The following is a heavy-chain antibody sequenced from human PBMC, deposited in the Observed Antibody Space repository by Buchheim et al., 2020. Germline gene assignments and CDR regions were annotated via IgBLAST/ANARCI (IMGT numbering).Heavy chain of an antibody. CDR3: ARWGGIVGATGYYYYYGMDV. CDR1: GYSFTSYW. CDR2: IDPSDSYT. Sequence: EVQLVQSGAEVKKPGESLRISCKGSGYSFTSYWISWVRQMPGKGLEWMGRIDPSDSYTNYSPSFQGHVTISADQSISTSYPQWSSLKASDTAMYYCARWGGIVGATGYYYYYGMDVWGQGTT. V-gene: IGHV5-10-1*01. J-gene: IGHJ6*02. D-gene: IGHD1-26*01.